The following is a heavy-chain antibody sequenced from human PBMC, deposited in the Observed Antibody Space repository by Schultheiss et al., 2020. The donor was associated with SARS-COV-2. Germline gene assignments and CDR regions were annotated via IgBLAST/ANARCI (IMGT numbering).Heavy chain of an antibody. D-gene: IGHD6-6*01. CDR3: ATLAPRPPYFFDY. J-gene: IGHJ4*02. Sequence: GESLKISCAASGFTFSSYEMNWVRQAPGKGLEWVSYISSSGNTIYYADSVKGRFTISRDNAKNSLFLQMNSLRAEDTAVYYCATLAPRPPYFFDYWGQGTLVTGSS. CDR1: GFTFSSYE. V-gene: IGHV3-48*03. CDR2: ISSSGNTI.